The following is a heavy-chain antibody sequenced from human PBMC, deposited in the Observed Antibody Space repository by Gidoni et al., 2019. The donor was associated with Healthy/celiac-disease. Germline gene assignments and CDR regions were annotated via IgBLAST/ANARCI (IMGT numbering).Heavy chain of an antibody. J-gene: IGHJ5*02. V-gene: IGHV1-69*06. D-gene: IGHD1-26*01. CDR1: GGTFSSYA. Sequence: QVQLVQSGAEVKKPGSSVKVSCKASGGTFSSYAISRVRQAPGQGLEWMGGIIPIFGTANYAQKFQGRVTITADKSTSTAYMELSSLRSEDTAVYYCARLPIVGATTGRWFDPWGQGTLVTVSS. CDR3: ARLPIVGATTGRWFDP. CDR2: IIPIFGTA.